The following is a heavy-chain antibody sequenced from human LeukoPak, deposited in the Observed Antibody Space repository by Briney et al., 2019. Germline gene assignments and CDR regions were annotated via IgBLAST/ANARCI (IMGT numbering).Heavy chain of an antibody. CDR2: ISTDSTYI. CDR1: GFTFSSYS. D-gene: IGHD6-13*01. J-gene: IGHJ4*02. V-gene: IGHV3-21*01. Sequence: PGGSLRLSCAASGFTFSSYSMNWIRQAPGKGLEWVSSISTDSTYIYHADSVKGRFITSRDNAKNSLYLQMNSLRVEDTAVYYCARRAIAEGFDYWGQGTLVTVSS. CDR3: ARRAIAEGFDY.